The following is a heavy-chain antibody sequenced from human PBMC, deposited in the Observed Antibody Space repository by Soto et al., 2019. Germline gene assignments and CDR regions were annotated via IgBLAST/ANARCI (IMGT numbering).Heavy chain of an antibody. Sequence: QVQLQESGPGLVKPSQTLSLTCTVSGGSISSGGYYWSWIRQHPGKGLEWIGYIYYSGSTYYNPSLTSRVTISVDTSKNQFSLKLSSVTAADTAVYYCARGGRYSGYDADYYYGMDVWGQGTTVTVSS. CDR1: GGSISSGGYY. D-gene: IGHD5-12*01. V-gene: IGHV4-31*03. CDR2: IYYSGST. J-gene: IGHJ6*02. CDR3: ARGGRYSGYDADYYYGMDV.